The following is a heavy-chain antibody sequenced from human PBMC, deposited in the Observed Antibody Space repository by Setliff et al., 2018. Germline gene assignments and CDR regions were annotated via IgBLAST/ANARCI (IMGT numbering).Heavy chain of an antibody. D-gene: IGHD6-6*01. CDR3: ARMAVRVASRPSSPLEYYYYMDF. CDR2: INYRGST. V-gene: IGHV4-34*01. CDR1: GGSFSDNY. J-gene: IGHJ6*03. Sequence: SETLSLTCAVYGGSFSDNYRSWIRQPPGKGLEWIGSINYRGSTYDNPSLKSRVTMSVDTSKSHFSLRLSSVTAADTAVYYCARMAVRVASRPSSPLEYYYYMDFWGKGATVTVSS.